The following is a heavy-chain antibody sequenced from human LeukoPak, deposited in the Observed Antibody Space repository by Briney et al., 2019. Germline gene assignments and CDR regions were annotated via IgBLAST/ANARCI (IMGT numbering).Heavy chain of an antibody. V-gene: IGHV3-7*01. Sequence: GGSLRLSCAASGFTFSNYWMTWVRQAPGKGLEWVANIKQDGSETYYVDSVKGRFTISRDNSKNTLYLQMNSLRAEDTAVYYCAKGDDQVDSSGYGTFDYWGQGTLVTVSS. CDR1: GFTFSNYW. CDR2: IKQDGSET. D-gene: IGHD3-22*01. CDR3: AKGDDQVDSSGYGTFDY. J-gene: IGHJ4*02.